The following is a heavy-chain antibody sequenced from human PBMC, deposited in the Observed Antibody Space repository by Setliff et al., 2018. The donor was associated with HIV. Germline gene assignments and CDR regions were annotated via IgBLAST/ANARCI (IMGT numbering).Heavy chain of an antibody. Sequence: ASVKVSCKASGYTFSSYYMHWVRQAPGQGLEWMGIINPSGGSTSYAQKFQGRVTMTRDTSTSTVYMELSSLRSEDTAVYYCARDYDILTGYTDYYYMDVWGEGTTVTVSS. J-gene: IGHJ6*03. V-gene: IGHV1-46*01. CDR1: GYTFSSYY. D-gene: IGHD3-9*01. CDR3: ARDYDILTGYTDYYYMDV. CDR2: INPSGGST.